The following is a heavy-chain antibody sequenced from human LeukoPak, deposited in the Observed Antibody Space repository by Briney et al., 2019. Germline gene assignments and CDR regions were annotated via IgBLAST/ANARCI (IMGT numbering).Heavy chain of an antibody. J-gene: IGHJ3*02. CDR3: ATNTMFRGIHAFDI. CDR2: IYPGDSDT. V-gene: IGHV5-51*01. CDR1: GYSFTSNW. D-gene: IGHD3-10*01. Sequence: GESLKISCNGSGYSFTSNWISWVRQMPGKGLEWMGIIYPGDSDTRYSPSFQGQVTISADKSISTAYLQWSSLKASDSAMYYCATNTMFRGIHAFDIWGQGTMVTVSS.